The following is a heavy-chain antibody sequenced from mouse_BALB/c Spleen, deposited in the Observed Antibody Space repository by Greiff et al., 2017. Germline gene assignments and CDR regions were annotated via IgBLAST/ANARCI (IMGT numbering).Heavy chain of an antibody. CDR3: ARSPIYYGNYPYYFDY. CDR2: INPSTGYT. J-gene: IGHJ2*01. Sequence: QVQLQQSGAELAKPGASVKMSCKASGYTFTSYWMHWVKQRPGQGLEWIGYINPSTGYTEYNQKFKDKATLTADKSSSTAYMQLSSLTSEDSAVYYCARSPIYYGNYPYYFDYWGQGTTLTVSS. V-gene: IGHV1-7*01. CDR1: GYTFTSYW. D-gene: IGHD2-1*01.